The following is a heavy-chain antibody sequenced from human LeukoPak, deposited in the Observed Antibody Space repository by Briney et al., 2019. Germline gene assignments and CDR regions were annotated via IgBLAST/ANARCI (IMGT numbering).Heavy chain of an antibody. CDR1: GFTVSSSY. V-gene: IGHV3-21*01. CDR2: ISSSSSYI. Sequence: GGSLRLSCAASGFTVSSSYMSWVRQAPGKGLEWVSSISSSSSYIYYADSVKGRFTISRDNAKNSLYLQMNSLRAEDTAVYYCASGFEPYCSGTSCLPFDYWGQGTLVTVSS. CDR3: ASGFEPYCSGTSCLPFDY. D-gene: IGHD2-2*01. J-gene: IGHJ4*02.